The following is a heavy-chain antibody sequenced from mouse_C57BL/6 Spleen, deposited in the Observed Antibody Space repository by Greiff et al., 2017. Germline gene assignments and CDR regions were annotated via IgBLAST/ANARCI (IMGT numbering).Heavy chain of an antibody. CDR3: TRYRYDGYYDYAMDY. D-gene: IGHD2-3*01. Sequence: QVQLQQSGAELMKPGASVKLSCKATGYTFTGYWIEWVKQRPGHGLEWIGEILPGSGSTNYNEKFKGKATFTADTSSNTAYMQLSSLTTEDSAIYYWTRYRYDGYYDYAMDYWGQGTSVTVSS. CDR2: ILPGSGST. CDR1: GYTFTGYW. V-gene: IGHV1-9*01. J-gene: IGHJ4*01.